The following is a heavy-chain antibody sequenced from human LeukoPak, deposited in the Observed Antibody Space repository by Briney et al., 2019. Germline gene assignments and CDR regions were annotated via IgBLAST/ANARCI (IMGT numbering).Heavy chain of an antibody. CDR1: GFTFSSYG. J-gene: IGHJ4*02. CDR3: AKGPGEVDVYWWLPTWDY. Sequence: GGSLRLSCAASGFTFSSYGMSWVRQAPGKGLEWVSAISGSGGSTYYADSVKGRFTISRDNSKNTLYLQMNSLRAEDTAVYYCAKGPGEVDVYWWLPTWDYWGQGTLVTVSS. CDR2: ISGSGGST. D-gene: IGHD2-8*02. V-gene: IGHV3-23*01.